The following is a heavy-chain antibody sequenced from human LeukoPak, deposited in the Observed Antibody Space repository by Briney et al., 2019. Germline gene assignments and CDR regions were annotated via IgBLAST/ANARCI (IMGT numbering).Heavy chain of an antibody. D-gene: IGHD3-10*01. CDR1: GGSFSGYY. CDR2: INHSGST. Sequence: SETLSLTCAVYGGSFSGYYWSWIRQPPGKGLEWIGEINHSGSTNYNPSLKSRVTISVDTSKNQFSLKLSSVTAADTAVYYCARSRGYYGSGSYDYWGQGTLVTVSS. J-gene: IGHJ4*02. V-gene: IGHV4-34*01. CDR3: ARSRGYYGSGSYDY.